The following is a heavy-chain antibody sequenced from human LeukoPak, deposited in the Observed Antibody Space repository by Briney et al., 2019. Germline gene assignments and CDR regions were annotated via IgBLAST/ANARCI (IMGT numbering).Heavy chain of an antibody. CDR1: GDSISSYY. CDR2: IYYSGST. D-gene: IGHD3-22*01. V-gene: IGHV4-59*01. J-gene: IGHJ4*02. CDR3: ARGHDSSGYYGTPSYYFDY. Sequence: KPSETLSLTCTVSGDSISSYYWSWIRQPPGKGLEWIGYIYYSGSTNYNPSLKSRVTISVDTSKNQFSLKLSSVTAADTAVYYCARGHDSSGYYGTPSYYFDYWGQGTLVTVSS.